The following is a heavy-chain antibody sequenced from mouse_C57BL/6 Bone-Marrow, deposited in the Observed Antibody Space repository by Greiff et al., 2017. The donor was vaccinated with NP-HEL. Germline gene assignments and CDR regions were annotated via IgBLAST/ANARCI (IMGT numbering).Heavy chain of an antibody. CDR3: TTPVYDGYYNLLAY. CDR2: IDPENGDT. J-gene: IGHJ3*01. D-gene: IGHD2-3*01. Sequence: VHVKQSGAELVRPGASVKLSCTASGFNIKDDYMHWVKQRPEQGLEWIGWIDPENGDTEYASKFQGKATITADTSSNTAYLQLSSLTSEDTAVYYCTTPVYDGYYNLLAYWGQGTLVTVSA. V-gene: IGHV14-4*01. CDR1: GFNIKDDY.